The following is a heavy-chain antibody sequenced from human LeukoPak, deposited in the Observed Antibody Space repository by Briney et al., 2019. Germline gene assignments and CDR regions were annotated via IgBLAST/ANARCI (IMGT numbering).Heavy chain of an antibody. Sequence: GGSLRLSCAASGFTFSSHLMHWVRQAPGKGLVWVSRISSDGTYTNYADSVRGRFTISRDNSKNTLYLQMNSLRAEDTAVYYCARARAIYSGFDYWGQGTLVTVSS. CDR2: ISSDGTYT. CDR1: GFTFSSHL. D-gene: IGHD5-12*01. J-gene: IGHJ4*02. CDR3: ARARAIYSGFDY. V-gene: IGHV3-74*01.